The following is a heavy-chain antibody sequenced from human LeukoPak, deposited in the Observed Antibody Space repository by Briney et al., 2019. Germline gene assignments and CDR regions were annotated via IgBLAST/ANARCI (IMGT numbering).Heavy chain of an antibody. CDR3: AKDFSTTVTDDY. V-gene: IGHV3-23*01. CDR1: GFTFSSYA. D-gene: IGHD4-17*01. CDR2: ISDSGTGT. Sequence: GGSLRLSCAASGFTFSSYAMTWVRQAPGKGLEWVSCISDSGTGTYYADSVKGRFTISRDNSKNTLYLQMNSLRAEDTAVYYCAKDFSTTVTDDYWGQGTLVTVSS. J-gene: IGHJ4*02.